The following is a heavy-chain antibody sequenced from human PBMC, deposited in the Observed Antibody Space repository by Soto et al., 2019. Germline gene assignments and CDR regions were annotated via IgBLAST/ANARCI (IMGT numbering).Heavy chain of an antibody. CDR1: GGPISSGGYS. Sequence: SETLSLTCAVSGGPISSGGYSWSWIRQPPGKGLEWIGYIYYSESTNYNPSLKSRVIISVDTSKNQFSLRLSSVTAADTAVYYCARAYYDTSGYSLDPWGQGTLVTVSS. D-gene: IGHD3-22*01. CDR2: IYYSEST. J-gene: IGHJ5*02. V-gene: IGHV4-61*08. CDR3: ARAYYDTSGYSLDP.